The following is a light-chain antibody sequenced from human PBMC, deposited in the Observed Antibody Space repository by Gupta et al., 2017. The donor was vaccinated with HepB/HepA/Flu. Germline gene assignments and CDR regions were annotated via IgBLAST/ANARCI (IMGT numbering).Light chain of an antibody. CDR2: DDI. CDR1: NIGSRS. CDR3: QVGDSGSDQAV. Sequence: SYVLTQPPSVSVAPGKTAMITCEGNNIGSRSVHWYRQRPGQAPVLVVNDDIERPSGIPERLSGVNSGDTATLTITGVEAGDEADYYCQVGDSGSDQAVFGGGTKLTV. V-gene: IGLV3-21*03. J-gene: IGLJ3*02.